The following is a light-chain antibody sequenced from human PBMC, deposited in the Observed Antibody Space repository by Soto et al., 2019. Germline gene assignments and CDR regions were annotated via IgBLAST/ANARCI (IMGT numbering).Light chain of an antibody. CDR1: TSDVGAYNY. J-gene: IGLJ3*02. Sequence: QSVLTQPATVYGSPGQSITISCTGTTSDVGAYNYVSWYQQHPGQAPQLVIYDVTNRPSGVSNRFSGSKSGNTASLTISGLQAEDEADYYCSSYTSSSTLVFGGGTKLTVL. CDR2: DVT. V-gene: IGLV2-14*03. CDR3: SSYTSSSTLV.